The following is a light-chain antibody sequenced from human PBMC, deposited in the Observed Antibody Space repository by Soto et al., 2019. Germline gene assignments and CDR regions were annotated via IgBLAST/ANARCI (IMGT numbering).Light chain of an antibody. Sequence: DIQLTQSPCFLSASVGDRVTITCRASQTISTFLNWYQQKPGKAPKLLIHAVSNLQSGVPSRFSGSGSGTDFTLAISSLQPEDFATYYCQQSYSTPGTFGQGTKVDIK. CDR3: QQSYSTPGT. V-gene: IGKV1-39*01. J-gene: IGKJ1*01. CDR2: AVS. CDR1: QTISTF.